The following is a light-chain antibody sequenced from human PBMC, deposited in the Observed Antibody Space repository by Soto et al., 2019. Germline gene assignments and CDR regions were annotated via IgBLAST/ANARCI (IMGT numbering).Light chain of an antibody. CDR3: RQYNNWPLT. CDR1: QSVSNN. Sequence: EIVMTQSPATLSVSPGERATLSCRASQSVSNNLAWYQQKPGQAPRLLIYFASTRATGIPARFSGSGSGTEFTLTISSLQYEEFAGFYCRQYNNWPLTFGGGNKVETK. V-gene: IGKV3-15*01. J-gene: IGKJ4*01. CDR2: FAS.